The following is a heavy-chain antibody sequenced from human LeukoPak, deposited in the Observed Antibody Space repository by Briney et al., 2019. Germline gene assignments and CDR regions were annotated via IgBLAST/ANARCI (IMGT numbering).Heavy chain of an antibody. J-gene: IGHJ4*02. CDR1: GGSISSYY. D-gene: IGHD4-17*01. CDR3: ARGSVTTPTDY. CDR2: IYYSGST. V-gene: IGHV4-59*01. Sequence: SETLSLTCTVSGGSISSYYWSWIRQPPGKGLEWIGYIYYSGSTNYNPSLKSRVTISVDTSKNQFSLKLSSVTAADTAVYYCARGSVTTPTDYWGQGTLVTVSS.